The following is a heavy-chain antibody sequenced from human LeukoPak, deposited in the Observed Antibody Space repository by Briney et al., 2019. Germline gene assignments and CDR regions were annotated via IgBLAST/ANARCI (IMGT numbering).Heavy chain of an antibody. CDR2: ISSSSSTI. CDR1: GFTFSSYS. D-gene: IGHD6-13*01. V-gene: IGHV3-48*01. Sequence: GGSLRLSCAASGFTFSSYSMNWVRQAPGKGLEWVSYISSSSSTIYYADSVKGRFTISRDNAKNSLYLQMNSLRAEDTAVYYCAKDAESIAAAGGFWDDAFEIWGQGTMVTVSS. CDR3: AKDAESIAAAGGFWDDAFEI. J-gene: IGHJ3*02.